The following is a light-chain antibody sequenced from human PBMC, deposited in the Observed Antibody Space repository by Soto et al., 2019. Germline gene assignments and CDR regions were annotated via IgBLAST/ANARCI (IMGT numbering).Light chain of an antibody. CDR3: GADHGSGSNDV. Sequence: QAVVTQPPSASASLGASVTLTCTLSSGYSNYKVDWYQQRPGKGPRFVMRVGTGGIVGSKGDGIPDRFSVLGSGLNRYLTIKNLQEEDESDYHCGADHGSGSNDVFGTGTKLTVL. V-gene: IGLV9-49*01. J-gene: IGLJ1*01. CDR1: SGYSNYK. CDR2: VGTGGIVG.